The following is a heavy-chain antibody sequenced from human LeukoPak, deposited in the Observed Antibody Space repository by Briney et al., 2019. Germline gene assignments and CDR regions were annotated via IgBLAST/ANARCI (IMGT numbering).Heavy chain of an antibody. V-gene: IGHV1-46*01. CDR2: INPSGGST. CDR1: GYTFTSYY. CDR3: ARDLKGCGGTKRTNCFDP. J-gene: IGHJ5*02. Sequence: GASVKVSCKASGYTFTSYYMHWVRQAPGQGLEWMGIINPSGGSTSYAQKFQGRVTMTRDTSTSTVYMELSSLRSEDTAVYYCARDLKGCGGTKRTNCFDPWGQGTLVTVSS. D-gene: IGHD4-23*01.